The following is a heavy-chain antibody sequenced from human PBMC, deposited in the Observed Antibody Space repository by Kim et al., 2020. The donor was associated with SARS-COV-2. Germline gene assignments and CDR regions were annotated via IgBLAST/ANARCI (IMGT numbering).Heavy chain of an antibody. D-gene: IGHD6-13*01. V-gene: IGHV3-23*01. CDR3: AKDAAYSISWYGH. CDR1: GFTFSDYA. CDR2: ISGSI. J-gene: IGHJ4*02. Sequence: GGSLRLSCVASGFTFSDYATTWVRQAPGKGLEWVSSISGSIYYADSVKGRFTISRDTSKNTLYLQMNSLRAEDTAVYYCAKDAAYSISWYGHWGQGNLVTVSS.